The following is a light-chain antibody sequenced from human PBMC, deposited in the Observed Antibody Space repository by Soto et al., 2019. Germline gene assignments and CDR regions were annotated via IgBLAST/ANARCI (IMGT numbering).Light chain of an antibody. CDR1: QSVSNNY. Sequence: EIVLTQSPGTLSLSPGERATLSCRASQSVSNNYLAWYQQKPGQAPSLLIYGASNRATGIPDRFSGSGSGTDFTLTISRLEPEDFAVYYCQQYHDWPPLTFGGGTKVDIK. CDR2: GAS. CDR3: QQYHDWPPLT. J-gene: IGKJ4*01. V-gene: IGKV3-20*01.